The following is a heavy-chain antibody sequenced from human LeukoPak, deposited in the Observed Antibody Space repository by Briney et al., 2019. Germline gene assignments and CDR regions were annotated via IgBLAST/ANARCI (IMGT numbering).Heavy chain of an antibody. V-gene: IGHV4-59*08. D-gene: IGHD2/OR15-2a*01. CDR3: AGRHPRNTVDF. Sequence: SETLSLTCSVSGGSIGGYSWTWVRQPPGKRLEYIGYISYTGLSYSNTSLMSRVTISVATSKNQFSLKLASVTAADTALYYCAGRHPRNTVDFWGQGTLVTVSS. CDR1: GGSIGGYS. J-gene: IGHJ4*02. CDR2: ISYTGLS.